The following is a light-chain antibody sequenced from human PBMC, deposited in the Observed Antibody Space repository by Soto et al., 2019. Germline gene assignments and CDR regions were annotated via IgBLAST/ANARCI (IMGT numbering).Light chain of an antibody. J-gene: IGKJ1*01. V-gene: IGKV3-15*01. CDR1: QTVSNN. CDR2: DAS. CDR3: QQYNNWPPWT. Sequence: ILMTQSPAPLSVSPGERATLSCSSSQTVSNNLAWYHQKPGQAPRLIIYDASTSSTVIPARFSGSGSGTEFTLTIIGLQSDGFAIYYCQQYNNWPPWTLVQGTKVEIK.